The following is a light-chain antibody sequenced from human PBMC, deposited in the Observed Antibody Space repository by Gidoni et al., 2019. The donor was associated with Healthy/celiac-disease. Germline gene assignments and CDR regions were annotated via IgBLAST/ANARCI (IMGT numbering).Light chain of an antibody. J-gene: IGKJ4*01. Sequence: EIVLTQSPATLSLSPGERATLSCRASQSVSSYLEWYQQKPGQAPRLLIYRASNRATGIPARFSGSGSGTDFTLTISSLEPEDFAVYYCQQRSNWPLTFGGGTKVEIK. CDR3: QQRSNWPLT. CDR2: RAS. V-gene: IGKV3-11*01. CDR1: QSVSSY.